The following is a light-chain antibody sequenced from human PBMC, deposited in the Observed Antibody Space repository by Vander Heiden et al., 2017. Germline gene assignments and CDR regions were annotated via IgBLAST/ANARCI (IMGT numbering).Light chain of an antibody. J-gene: IGLJ2*01. Sequence: QSALTPPAPVSGAPGPSITISCTGTSSDVGAYNYVSWYQHHPGKAPKLMIYDVSNRPSGVSNRFSGSKSGNTASLTISGLQAEDEADYSCSSYTSNSTLVFGGGTTLTVL. CDR1: SSDVGAYNY. CDR3: SSYTSNSTLV. V-gene: IGLV2-14*03. CDR2: DVS.